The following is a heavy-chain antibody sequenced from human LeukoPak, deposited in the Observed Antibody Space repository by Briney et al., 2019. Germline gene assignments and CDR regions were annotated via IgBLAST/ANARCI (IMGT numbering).Heavy chain of an antibody. V-gene: IGHV4-34*01. CDR3: ARGRGSYSG. Sequence: PSETLSLTCAAYGGSFSGYYWSWIRQPPGKGLEWIGEINHSGSTNYNPSLKSRVTISVDTSKNQFSLKLSSVTAADTAVYYCARGRGSYSGWGQGTLVTVSS. D-gene: IGHD1-26*01. CDR2: INHSGST. J-gene: IGHJ4*02. CDR1: GGSFSGYY.